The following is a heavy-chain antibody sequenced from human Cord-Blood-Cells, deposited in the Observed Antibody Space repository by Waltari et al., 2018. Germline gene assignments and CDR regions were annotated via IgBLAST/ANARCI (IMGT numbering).Heavy chain of an antibody. D-gene: IGHD7-27*01. CDR2: RNPNSDNT. CDR1: GYTFTSYD. CDR3: AGGSHWGPYNWFDP. Sequence: QVQLVQSGAEVKKPGASVKVSCKASGYTFTSYDINWVRQATGQGLEWMGWRNPNSDNTGYAQKFQGRVTITRNTSISTAYMELSSLRSEDTAVYYCAGGSHWGPYNWFDPWGQGTLVTVSS. J-gene: IGHJ5*02. V-gene: IGHV1-8*03.